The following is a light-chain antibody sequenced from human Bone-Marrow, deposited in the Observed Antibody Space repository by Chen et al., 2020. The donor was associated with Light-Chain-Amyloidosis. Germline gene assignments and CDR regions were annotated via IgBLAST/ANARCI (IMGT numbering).Light chain of an antibody. CDR2: WAS. V-gene: IGKV4-1*01. J-gene: IGKJ2*01. CDR1: ESLLYRSNNKNY. Sequence: DIVMTQSPDSLAVSLGERATINCKSSESLLYRSNNKNYLGWYQQKPGQSPKLLMYWASTRESGVPDRFSGSGSGTDFTLTISSLQAEDVAVYYCQQYYSTPYTFGQGIKLEIQ. CDR3: QQYYSTPYT.